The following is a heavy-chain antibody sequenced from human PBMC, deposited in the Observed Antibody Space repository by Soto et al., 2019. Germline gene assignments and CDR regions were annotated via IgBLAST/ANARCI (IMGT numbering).Heavy chain of an antibody. CDR3: AKDLEGKQRGTTGD. V-gene: IGHV3-23*01. Sequence: EVQLLESGGGLVQPGGSLRLSCAASGFTFSSYAMSWVRQAPGKGLEWVSAISGSGGSTYYADSVKGRFTISRDNSKNTLYLQMNSLRADASAVYYCAKDLEGKQRGTTGDWGQGTLVTVSS. D-gene: IGHD5-18*01. J-gene: IGHJ4*02. CDR1: GFTFSSYA. CDR2: ISGSGGST.